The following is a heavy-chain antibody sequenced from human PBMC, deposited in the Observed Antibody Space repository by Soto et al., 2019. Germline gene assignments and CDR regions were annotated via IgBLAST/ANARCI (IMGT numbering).Heavy chain of an antibody. D-gene: IGHD6-6*01. CDR1: GGSISSGGYY. Sequence: SETLSLTCTVSGGSISSGGYYWSWIRQHPGKGLERIGYIYYSGSTYYNPSLKSRVTISVDKSKNQFSLKLSSVTAADTAVYYCAREKRRIAARLGSYFDYWGQGTLVTVSS. J-gene: IGHJ4*02. CDR3: AREKRRIAARLGSYFDY. CDR2: IYYSGST. V-gene: IGHV4-31*03.